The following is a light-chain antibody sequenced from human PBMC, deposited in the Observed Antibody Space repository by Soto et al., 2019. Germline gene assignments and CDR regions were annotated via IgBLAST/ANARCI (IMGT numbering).Light chain of an antibody. V-gene: IGLV1-44*01. J-gene: IGLJ2*01. CDR3: AGWDDSLNGVV. CDR1: SSNIGSNT. CDR2: SNN. Sequence: QPVLTQPPSASGTPGQRVTISCSGSSSNIGSNTVNWYQQLPGTAPKLLIYSNNQRPSGVPDRLSGSKSGTSASLAISGLQSEDEADYYCAGWDDSLNGVVFGGGTKLTVL.